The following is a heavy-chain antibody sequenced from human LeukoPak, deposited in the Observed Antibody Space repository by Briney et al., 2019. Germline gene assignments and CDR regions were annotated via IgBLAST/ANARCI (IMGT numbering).Heavy chain of an antibody. Sequence: ASVKVSCKAFVCTLTDYFIHWVRQAPGQGLEWMGWINPDRGHTEYAQSFQGRVTMTTDKSINTAYMELNRLTSDDTAVYYSARDFSETSVLDHWGQGTLVPVSS. V-gene: IGHV1-2*02. J-gene: IGHJ4*02. CDR3: ARDFSETSVLDH. D-gene: IGHD1-7*01. CDR2: INPDRGHT. CDR1: VCTLTDYF.